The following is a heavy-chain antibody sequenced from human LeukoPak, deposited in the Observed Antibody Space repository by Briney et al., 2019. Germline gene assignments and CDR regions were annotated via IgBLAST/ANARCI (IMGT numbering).Heavy chain of an antibody. CDR1: ELTVSSNC. Sequence: GGSLRLSCAASELTVSSNCMTWVRQAPGKGLEWVSFIYSDGSTYYADSVRGRFTISRDNSKNTLLLQMNSLRAEDTAVYYCARRAGIYSHPYDYWGQGTLVTVSS. V-gene: IGHV3-53*01. D-gene: IGHD1-14*01. J-gene: IGHJ4*02. CDR3: ARRAGIYSHPYDY. CDR2: IYSDGST.